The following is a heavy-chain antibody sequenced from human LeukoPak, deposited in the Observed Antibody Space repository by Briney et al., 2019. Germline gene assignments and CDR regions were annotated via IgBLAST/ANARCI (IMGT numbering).Heavy chain of an antibody. V-gene: IGHV3-30*03. D-gene: IGHD3-3*01. CDR2: ISYVGSNE. CDR3: ARRFFDY. Sequence: GGSLRLSCAASGFTFSSYGMHWVRQAPGKGLEWVAVISYVGSNEYYADSVKGRFTISRDNSKNTLSLQMSSLRAEDTAVYYCARRFFDYWGQGTLVTVSS. J-gene: IGHJ4*02. CDR1: GFTFSSYG.